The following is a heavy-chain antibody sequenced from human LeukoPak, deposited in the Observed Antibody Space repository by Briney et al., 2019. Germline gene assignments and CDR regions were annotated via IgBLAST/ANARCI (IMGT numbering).Heavy chain of an antibody. CDR3: ATNGLYSNYYYYYIDV. V-gene: IGHV1-24*01. J-gene: IGHJ6*03. D-gene: IGHD4-11*01. Sequence: GASVKVSCKVSGYTLTELSMHWVRQAPGKGLEWMGGFDPEDGETIYAQKFQGRVTMTEDTSTDTAYMELSSLRSEDTAVYYCATNGLYSNYYYYYIDVWGKGTTVTVSS. CDR2: FDPEDGET. CDR1: GYTLTELS.